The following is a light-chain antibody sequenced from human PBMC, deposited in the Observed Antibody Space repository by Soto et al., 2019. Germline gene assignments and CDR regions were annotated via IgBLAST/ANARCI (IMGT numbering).Light chain of an antibody. CDR1: QTISSS. Sequence: DIQMTQSPSSLSASVGDRVTITCRASQTISSSLNWYQQKPGKAPSLLIYTASSLQRGVPSRFSGSGSGTDFTLTITSLQPEDFATYYCQQSYSTPRTFGQGTRVEI. V-gene: IGKV1-39*01. CDR2: TAS. J-gene: IGKJ1*01. CDR3: QQSYSTPRT.